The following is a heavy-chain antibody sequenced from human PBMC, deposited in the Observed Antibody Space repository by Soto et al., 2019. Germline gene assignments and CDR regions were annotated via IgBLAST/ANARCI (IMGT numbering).Heavy chain of an antibody. CDR3: AAGWNPRPLDY. V-gene: IGHV4-61*01. J-gene: IGHJ4*02. D-gene: IGHD1-1*01. Sequence: QVQLQESGPGLVNPSETLSLTCTVSGGSVSSGSYYWSWIRQPPGKGLEWIGYMYYSGGTNQNPSLKSRVTISVDTSKNQFSLKLISMSAADTAVYYCAAGWNPRPLDYWGQGTLVTVS. CDR1: GGSVSSGSYY. CDR2: MYYSGGT.